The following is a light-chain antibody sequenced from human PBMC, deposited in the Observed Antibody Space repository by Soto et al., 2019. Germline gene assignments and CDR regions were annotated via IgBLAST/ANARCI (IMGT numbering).Light chain of an antibody. CDR1: QSVNSW. J-gene: IGKJ1*01. V-gene: IGKV1-5*03. CDR3: QQYNSFSWT. CDR2: KAS. Sequence: DIQMTQSPYTLSAHVGDIVNISCRASQSVNSWLAWYQQKPGKAPKLLICKASTLESGVPSRFGDSGSGTEFTLTITSRQPEDFATYYCQQYNSFSWTFGQGTKVEIK.